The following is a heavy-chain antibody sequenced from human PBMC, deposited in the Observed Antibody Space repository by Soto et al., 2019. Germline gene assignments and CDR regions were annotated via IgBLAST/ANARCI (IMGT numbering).Heavy chain of an antibody. V-gene: IGHV3-21*01. CDR2: IGRRSDI. CDR3: AREETAWPLAYGLDV. CDR1: GFSFSTYS. J-gene: IGHJ6*02. D-gene: IGHD2-21*02. Sequence: PGGSLRLSCEASGFSFSTYSMHWVRQAPGKGLEWVSSIGRRSDIYYADSVKGRFTISRDNAKNSVSLQMNSLRDEDTADYYCAREETAWPLAYGLDVWGQGTTVTVSS.